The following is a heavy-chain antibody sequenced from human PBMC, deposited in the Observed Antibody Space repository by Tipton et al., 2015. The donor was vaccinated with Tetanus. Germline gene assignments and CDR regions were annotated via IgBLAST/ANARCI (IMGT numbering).Heavy chain of an antibody. CDR2: IYFSGST. Sequence: TLSLTCTVSGGSISSGGYYWTWIRQHPGKGLEWIGDIYFSGSTYYNPSLKSRVTISVDTSKNQFSVNLNPVTAADTAVYYCARDQARGGRGWNYFDYWGQGALVTVSS. J-gene: IGHJ4*02. CDR1: GGSISSGGYY. V-gene: IGHV4-31*03. D-gene: IGHD3-10*01. CDR3: ARDQARGGRGWNYFDY.